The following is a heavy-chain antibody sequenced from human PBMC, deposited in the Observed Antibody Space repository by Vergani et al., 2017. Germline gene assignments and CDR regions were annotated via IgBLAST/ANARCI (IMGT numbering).Heavy chain of an antibody. D-gene: IGHD6-19*01. Sequence: QVQLVQSGAEVKKPGASVKVSCQASGYTFTGYYMHWVRQAPGQGLEWMGWINPNSGGTNYAQKFQGRVTITRDTSISTADMGLSRLRSDDTAVYYCAREEAGGWGPAEHWGQGTLVTVSS. J-gene: IGHJ1*01. CDR3: AREEAGGWGPAEH. CDR1: GYTFTGYY. V-gene: IGHV1-2*02. CDR2: INPNSGGT.